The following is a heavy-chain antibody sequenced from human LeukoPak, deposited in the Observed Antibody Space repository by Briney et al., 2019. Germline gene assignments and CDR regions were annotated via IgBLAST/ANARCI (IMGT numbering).Heavy chain of an antibody. D-gene: IGHD6-19*01. CDR3: AKGKKMTVAGLFDY. CDR1: GFTFDDYA. CDR2: ISWNSGGI. V-gene: IGHV3-9*01. Sequence: GGSLRLSCAASGFTFDDYAMHCVRQAPGKGLEWVSGISWNSGGIGYADSVKGRFTISRDNAKNSLYLQMNSLRADDTALYYCAKGKKMTVAGLFDYWGQGTLVTVSS. J-gene: IGHJ4*02.